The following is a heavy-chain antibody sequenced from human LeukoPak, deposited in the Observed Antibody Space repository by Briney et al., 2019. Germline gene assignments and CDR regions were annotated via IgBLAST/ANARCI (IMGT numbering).Heavy chain of an antibody. CDR1: GFTFSSYW. V-gene: IGHV3-74*01. J-gene: IGHJ4*02. CDR3: TNFNY. Sequence: PGGSLRLSCAASGFTFSSYWMHWVRQAPGKGLVWVSHINSDGSITNYAEYVKGRFTISRDNAKNTLYLQMNSLRAEDTAVYYCTNFNYWGQGTLVTVSS. CDR2: INSDGSIT.